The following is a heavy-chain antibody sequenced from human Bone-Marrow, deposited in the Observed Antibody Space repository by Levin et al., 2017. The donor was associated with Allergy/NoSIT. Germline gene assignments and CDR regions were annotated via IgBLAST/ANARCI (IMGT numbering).Heavy chain of an antibody. Sequence: GGSLRLSCEGSGFTFSDYYMSWIRQPPGRGLEWIAHISQSGHNAFYRESVKGRFSVSRDNAKSSMWLQMNNLRVEDTAIYYCARDPRDYEYWSGYETSVASWGQGTLVSVSP. CDR2: ISQSGHNA. CDR3: ARDPRDYEYWSGYETSVAS. J-gene: IGHJ5*01. CDR1: GFTFSDYY. D-gene: IGHD5-12*01. V-gene: IGHV3-11*01.